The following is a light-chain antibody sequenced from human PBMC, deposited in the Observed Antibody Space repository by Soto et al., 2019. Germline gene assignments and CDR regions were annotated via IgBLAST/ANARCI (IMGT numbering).Light chain of an antibody. CDR2: DAS. CDR3: QKYNSSPLT. CDR1: LTVGNY. Sequence: DIQMTQSPSSLSVSLGDRATITCRASLTVGNYLAWYQQKPGQPPSLLIYDASTRAAGVPSRFSGSRSGTDFTLTISSLQPEDVAVYYCQKYNSSPLTFGGGTKVEIK. J-gene: IGKJ4*01. V-gene: IGKV1-27*01.